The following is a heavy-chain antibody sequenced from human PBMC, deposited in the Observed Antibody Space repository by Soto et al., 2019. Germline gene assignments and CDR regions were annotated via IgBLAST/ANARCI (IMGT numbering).Heavy chain of an antibody. CDR3: ARVRMRSSGWYEREHDY. CDR2: IYHSGST. Sequence: SETLSLTCAVSGGSISSSNWWSWVRQPPGKGLEWIGEIYHSGSTNYNPSLKSRVTISVDKSKNQFSLKLSSVTAADTAVYYCARVRMRSSGWYEREHDYWSQGTLVTVSS. D-gene: IGHD6-19*01. V-gene: IGHV4-4*02. J-gene: IGHJ4*02. CDR1: GGSISSSNW.